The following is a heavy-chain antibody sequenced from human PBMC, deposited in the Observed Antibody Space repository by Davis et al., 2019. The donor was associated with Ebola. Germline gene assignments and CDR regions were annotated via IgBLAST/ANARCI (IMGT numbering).Heavy chain of an antibody. Sequence: GESLKISCAASGFTFSSNWMHWVRQAPGKGLVWVSRINSDGSSTNYADSVKGRFTMSRDNAKNSLYLQMNSLRAEDTAVYYCARGPSTGNSFTYWGQGTLVTVSS. CDR2: INSDGSST. CDR1: GFTFSSNW. V-gene: IGHV3-74*01. D-gene: IGHD6-13*01. CDR3: ARGPSTGNSFTY. J-gene: IGHJ4*02.